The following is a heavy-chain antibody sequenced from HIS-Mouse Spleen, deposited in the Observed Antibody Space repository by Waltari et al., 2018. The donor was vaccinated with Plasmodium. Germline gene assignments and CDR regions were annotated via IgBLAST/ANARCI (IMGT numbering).Heavy chain of an antibody. J-gene: IGHJ4*02. CDR1: GFTFRCYS. D-gene: IGHD1-26*01. V-gene: IGHV3-30-3*01. Sequence: QVQLVESGGGVVQLGRSLRLPRVATGFTFRCYSSHWLRQAPGMGLEWVAVISYDGSNKYYADSVKGRFTISRDNSKNTLYLQMNSLRAEDTAVYYCARKGELYYFDYWGQGTLVTVSS. CDR3: ARKGELYYFDY. CDR2: ISYDGSNK.